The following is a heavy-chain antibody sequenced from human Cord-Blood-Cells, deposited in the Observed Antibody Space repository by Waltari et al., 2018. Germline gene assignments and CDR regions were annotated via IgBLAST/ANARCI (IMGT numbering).Heavy chain of an antibody. Sequence: EVQLVESGGGLVQPGGSLRLSCAASGFTFSSYDMHLVRQATGKGLEGVSAIGTAGDTYYPGSVKGRFTISRENAKNSLYLQMNSLRAGDTAVYYCARGSSSSPYWYFDLWGRGTLVTVSS. CDR3: ARGSSSSPYWYFDL. CDR1: GFTFSSYD. V-gene: IGHV3-13*01. J-gene: IGHJ2*01. CDR2: IGTAGDT. D-gene: IGHD6-13*01.